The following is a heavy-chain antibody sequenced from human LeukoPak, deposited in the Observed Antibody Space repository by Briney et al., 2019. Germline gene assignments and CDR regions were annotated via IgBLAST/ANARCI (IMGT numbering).Heavy chain of an antibody. CDR2: IYPGDSDT. CDR1: GYSFNTYW. Sequence: GESLKISCKGSGYSFNTYWIGWVRQMPGKGLEWMGIIYPGDSDTKYSPSFQGQVTISADKSISTAYLQWSSLKASDTAMYYCARGGDSGYDHFDYWGQGTLVTVSS. CDR3: ARGGDSGYDHFDY. D-gene: IGHD5-12*01. J-gene: IGHJ4*02. V-gene: IGHV5-51*01.